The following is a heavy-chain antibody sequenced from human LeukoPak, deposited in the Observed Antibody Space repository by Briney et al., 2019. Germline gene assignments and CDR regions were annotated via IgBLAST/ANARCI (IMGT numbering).Heavy chain of an antibody. V-gene: IGHV1-24*01. J-gene: IGHJ4*02. D-gene: IGHD3-22*01. CDR3: ATEGSYYDSSGYYLFGY. Sequence: GASVKVSCTVSGYTLTELSMHWVRQAPGKGLEWMGGFDPEDGETIYTQKFQGRVTMTEDTSTDTAYMELSSLRSEDTAVYYCATEGSYYDSSGYYLFGYWGQGTLVTVSS. CDR2: FDPEDGET. CDR1: GYTLTELS.